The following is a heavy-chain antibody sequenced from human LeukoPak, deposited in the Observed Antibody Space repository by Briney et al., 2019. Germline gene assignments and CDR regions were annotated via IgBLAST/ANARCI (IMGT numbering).Heavy chain of an antibody. D-gene: IGHD3-3*01. J-gene: IGHJ4*02. CDR3: ARGRIFGVVIPFDY. Sequence: GGPLRLSCAASGFSFSSSSMNWVRQAPGKGLEWVSSISSSGSYMYYADSLKGRFTISRDNAKNSLYLQMNSLRAEDMAIYYCARGRIFGVVIPFDYWGQGTLVTVSS. CDR2: ISSSGSYM. V-gene: IGHV3-21*01. CDR1: GFSFSSSS.